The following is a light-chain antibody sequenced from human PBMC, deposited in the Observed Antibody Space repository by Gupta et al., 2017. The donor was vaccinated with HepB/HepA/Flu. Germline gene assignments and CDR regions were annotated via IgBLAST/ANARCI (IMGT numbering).Light chain of an antibody. CDR2: WAS. CDR3: QQYYSTPLT. V-gene: IGKV4-1*01. J-gene: IGKJ4*01. Sequence: DIVMTQSPRSLAVSLGERATVNCRSSESVLYSPNNKNYLAWFQQKPGQPPKLLIYWASTRESGVPDRFSGSGSGTDFTLTISSLQAEDVAVYYCQQYYSTPLTFGGGTKVEIK. CDR1: ESVLYSPNNKNY.